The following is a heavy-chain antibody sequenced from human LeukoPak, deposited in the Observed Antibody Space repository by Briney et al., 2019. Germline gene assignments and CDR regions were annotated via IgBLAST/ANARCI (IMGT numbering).Heavy chain of an antibody. J-gene: IGHJ4*02. V-gene: IGHV3-23*01. CDR1: GFTFSSYA. Sequence: AGGSLRLSCPVSGFTFSSYAMSWVRQAPGRGLEWVSVISTSGESAYYADSVKGRFTISRDNSKNTLYMQMNSLRAEDTAVYYCAKNSSGRGIFDFWGQGTLVTVSS. D-gene: IGHD6-19*01. CDR3: AKNSSGRGIFDF. CDR2: ISTSGESA.